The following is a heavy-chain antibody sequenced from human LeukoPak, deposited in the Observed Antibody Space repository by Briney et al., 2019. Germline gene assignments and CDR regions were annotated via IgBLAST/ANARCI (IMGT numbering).Heavy chain of an antibody. D-gene: IGHD6-19*01. V-gene: IGHV3-48*03. J-gene: IGHJ4*02. CDR1: GFTFSSYE. CDR3: ARRRCSSGWYYFDY. Sequence: PGGSLRLSCAASGFTFSSYEMNWVRRAPGKGLEWVSYISSSGSTIYYADSVKGRFTISRDNAKNSLYLQMNSLRAEDTAVYYCARRRCSSGWYYFDYWGQGTLVTVSS. CDR2: ISSSGSTI.